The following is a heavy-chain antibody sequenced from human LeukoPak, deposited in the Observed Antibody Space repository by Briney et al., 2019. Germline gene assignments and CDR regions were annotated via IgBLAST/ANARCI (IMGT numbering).Heavy chain of an antibody. V-gene: IGHV4-4*07. Sequence: SETLSLTCSVSDGYISNYYLSWIRQPAGKRLEWIWRIHSSGSTSYNPSLKSRVTMSIDTSQSQFSLKLSSVTAADTAVYYCARDWGRGFRGGEDAFEMWGQGTLVTVSS. CDR2: IHSSGST. CDR3: ARDWGRGFRGGEDAFEM. CDR1: DGYISNYY. D-gene: IGHD3-16*01. J-gene: IGHJ3*02.